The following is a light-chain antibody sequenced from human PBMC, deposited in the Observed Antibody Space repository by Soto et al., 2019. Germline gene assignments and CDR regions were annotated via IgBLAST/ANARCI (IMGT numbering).Light chain of an antibody. CDR2: PVS. CDR1: NSDIGSYSH. J-gene: IGLJ1*01. Sequence: LTQAAGVSVSTGQSSRISCTRANSDIGSYSHIGWYQQYPGTTPKIIMYPVSYSPSAVSHPFSGSKSSITASLTISGLQAEDVADYYCISYTGSDTAYVFGTGTKVTVL. V-gene: IGLV2-14*01. CDR3: ISYTGSDTAYV.